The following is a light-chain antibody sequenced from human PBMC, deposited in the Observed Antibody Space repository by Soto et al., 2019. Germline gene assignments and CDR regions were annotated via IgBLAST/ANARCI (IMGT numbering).Light chain of an antibody. Sequence: DIQMTQSPSSLSASVGDRVIITCRASQTISSHLNWYQQKPGKAPNLLVYAASSLQSGVPSRFTGSGSGTDFTLTISSLQPEDFATYFCQPSYTTPITFGQGTRLEIK. CDR3: QPSYTTPIT. J-gene: IGKJ5*01. V-gene: IGKV1-39*01. CDR2: AAS. CDR1: QTISSH.